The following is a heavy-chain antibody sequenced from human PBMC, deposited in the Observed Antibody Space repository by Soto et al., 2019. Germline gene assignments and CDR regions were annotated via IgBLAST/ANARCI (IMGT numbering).Heavy chain of an antibody. J-gene: IGHJ4*02. V-gene: IGHV1-18*04. CDR1: GYTFTSYG. D-gene: IGHD3-16*02. CDR3: AIQDEYDYVWGSYPY. Sequence: QVQLVQSGAEVKKPGASVKVSCKASGYTFTSYGISWVRQAPGQWLEWMGWISAYNGNTNYAQKLQGRVTMTTDTSTSTADMELRSLRSDDTAVYYGAIQDEYDYVWGSYPYWGQGTLVTVSS. CDR2: ISAYNGNT.